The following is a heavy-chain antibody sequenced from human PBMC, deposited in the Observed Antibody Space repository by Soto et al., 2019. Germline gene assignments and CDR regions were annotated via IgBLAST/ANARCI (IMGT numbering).Heavy chain of an antibody. D-gene: IGHD6-13*01. CDR3: ARVSVVRIAADGIDY. Sequence: SETLSLTCTVSGGSVSSGSYYWSWIRQPPGKGLEWIGYIYYSGSTNYNPSLKSRVTISVDTSKNQFSLKLSSVTAADKALYYCARVSVVRIAADGIDYWGQGTLVTVSS. CDR1: GGSVSSGSYY. V-gene: IGHV4-61*01. CDR2: IYYSGST. J-gene: IGHJ4*02.